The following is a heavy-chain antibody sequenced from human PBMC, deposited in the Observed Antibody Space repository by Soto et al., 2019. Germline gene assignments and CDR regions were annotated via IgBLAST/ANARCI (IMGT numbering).Heavy chain of an antibody. Sequence: QVQLQESGPGLVKPSGTLSLTCAVSGGSISSSNWWSWVRQPPGKGLEWIGEIYHSGSTNYNPSLXXXXXXSXXXXXXXXXXXXXXXXXXXXXXXXXXXXXXXXTNLAFDIWGQGTMVTVSS. J-gene: IGHJ3*02. CDR2: IYHSGST. D-gene: IGHD4-17*01. CDR1: GGSISSSNW. V-gene: IGHV4-4*02. CDR3: XXXXXXXTNLAFDI.